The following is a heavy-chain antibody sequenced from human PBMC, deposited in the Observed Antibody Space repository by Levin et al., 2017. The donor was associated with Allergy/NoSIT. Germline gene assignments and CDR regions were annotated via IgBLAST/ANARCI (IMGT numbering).Heavy chain of an antibody. CDR2: ISGSGGST. Sequence: GGSLRLSCAASGFTFSSYAMSWVRQAPGKGLEWVSAISGSGGSTYYADSVKGRFTISRDNSKNTLYLQMNSLRAEDTAVYYCAKDRPYCSSTSCYGAFDIWGQGTMVTVSS. CDR3: AKDRPYCSSTSCYGAFDI. J-gene: IGHJ3*02. CDR1: GFTFSSYA. D-gene: IGHD2-2*01. V-gene: IGHV3-23*01.